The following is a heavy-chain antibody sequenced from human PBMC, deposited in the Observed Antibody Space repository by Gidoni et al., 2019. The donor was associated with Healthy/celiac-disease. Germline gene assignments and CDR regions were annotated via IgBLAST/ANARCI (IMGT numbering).Heavy chain of an antibody. D-gene: IGHD2-2*01. CDR2: IYYSGST. J-gene: IGHJ6*02. Sequence: HVQLQESGPGLVKPSEPLSLTCTVSGCSISSYYWSWIRQPPGKGLEWIGYIYYSGSTNYNPSLKSRVTISVDTSKNQFSLRLSSVTAADTAVYYCARHGTIVVVPGEYYYGMDVWGQGTTVTVSS. V-gene: IGHV4-59*08. CDR1: GCSISSYY. CDR3: ARHGTIVVVPGEYYYGMDV.